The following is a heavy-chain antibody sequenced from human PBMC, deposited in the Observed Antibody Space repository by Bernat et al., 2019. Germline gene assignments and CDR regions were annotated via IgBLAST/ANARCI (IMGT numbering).Heavy chain of an antibody. CDR1: GFTFSSYA. J-gene: IGHJ6*02. D-gene: IGHD3-22*01. V-gene: IGHV3-23*01. CDR3: AKDYYDSSGSTGYYGMDV. Sequence: EVQLLESGGGLVQPGGSLRLSCAASGFTFSSYAMSWVRQAPGKGLEWVSAISGSGGSTYYADSVKGRFTISRDNSKNTLYLQMNSLRAEDTAVYYCAKDYYDSSGSTGYYGMDVWGQGTTVTVSS. CDR2: ISGSGGST.